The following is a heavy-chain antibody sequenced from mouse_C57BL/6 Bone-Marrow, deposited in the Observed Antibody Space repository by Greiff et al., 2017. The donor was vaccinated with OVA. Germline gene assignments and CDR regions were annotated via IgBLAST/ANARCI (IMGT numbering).Heavy chain of an antibody. J-gene: IGHJ3*01. Sequence: VQLQQPGAELLKPGASVKLSCKASGYTFTSYWMHWVKQRPGQGLEWIGMIHPNSGSTNYNEKFKSKATLTVDKSSSTAYMQLSSLTSEDSAVYYCARLELRSRAYWGQGTLVTVSA. D-gene: IGHD1-1*01. V-gene: IGHV1-64*01. CDR2: IHPNSGST. CDR3: ARLELRSRAY. CDR1: GYTFTSYW.